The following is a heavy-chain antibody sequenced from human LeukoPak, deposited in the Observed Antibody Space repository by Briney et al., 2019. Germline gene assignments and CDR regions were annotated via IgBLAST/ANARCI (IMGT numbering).Heavy chain of an antibody. CDR2: IYSSGST. J-gene: IGHJ3*01. V-gene: IGHV4-4*07. CDR1: GGSITNYY. D-gene: IGHD2-8*01. Sequence: SETLSLTCTVSGGSITNYYGSWIRQPAGKGLEWIGRIYSSGSTNYNPSLNSRVTMSVDTSKNQFSLKLTSVTAADTAVYYCARTSPKNGAFDLWGQGTMVTVSS. CDR3: ARTSPKNGAFDL.